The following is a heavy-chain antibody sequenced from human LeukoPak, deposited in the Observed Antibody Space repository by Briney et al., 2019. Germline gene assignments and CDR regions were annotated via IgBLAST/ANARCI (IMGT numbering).Heavy chain of an antibody. CDR3: ARAYARGYFDY. CDR1: GGSISSGGYS. V-gene: IGHV4-30-2*01. J-gene: IGHJ4*02. CDR2: IYHSGST. D-gene: IGHD3-10*01. Sequence: TLSLTCTVSGGSISSGGYSWSWIRQPPGKGLEWIGYIYHSGSTYYNPSLKSRVTISVDRSKNQFSLKLSSVTAADTAVYYCARAYARGYFDYWGQGTLVTVSS.